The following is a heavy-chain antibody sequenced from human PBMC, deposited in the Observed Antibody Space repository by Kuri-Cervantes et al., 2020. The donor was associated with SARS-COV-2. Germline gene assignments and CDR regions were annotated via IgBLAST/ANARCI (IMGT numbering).Heavy chain of an antibody. Sequence: ASVKVSCKASGYTFTSYAMHWVRQAPGQRLEWMGWINAGNGNTKYSQKFQGRVTITRDTSASTAYMELSSLRSEDTAVYYCARDTYCGSTSCYRGGMDVWGQGTTVTVSS. CDR1: GYTFTSYA. D-gene: IGHD2-2*02. CDR2: INAGNGNT. J-gene: IGHJ6*02. CDR3: ARDTYCGSTSCYRGGMDV. V-gene: IGHV1-3*01.